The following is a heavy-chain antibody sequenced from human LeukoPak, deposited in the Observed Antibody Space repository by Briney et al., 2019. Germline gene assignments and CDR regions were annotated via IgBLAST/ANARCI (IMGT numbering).Heavy chain of an antibody. CDR3: ARVGYYASGPFSYFDY. D-gene: IGHD3-10*01. CDR2: ITSNGATT. V-gene: IGHV3-64*04. CDR1: GFTFSNYA. J-gene: IGHJ4*02. Sequence: GGSLRLSCSASGFTFSNYALHWIRQAPGKGPEYVSAITSNGATTYYADSVKGKFTISRDNSKNTLYLQMNSLCVEDTAVYYCARVGYYASGPFSYFDYWGQGTLVTVSS.